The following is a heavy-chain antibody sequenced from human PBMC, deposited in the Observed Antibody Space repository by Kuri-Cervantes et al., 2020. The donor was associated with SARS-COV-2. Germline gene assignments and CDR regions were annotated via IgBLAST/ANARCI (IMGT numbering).Heavy chain of an antibody. CDR1: GFTFSSYS. CDR2: ISSSSSYI. CDR3: ARERGLRGWFDP. Sequence: LSLTCAASGFTFSSYSMNWVRQAPGKGLGWVSSISSSSSYIYYADSVKGRFTISRDNAKNSLYLQMNSLRAEDTAVYYCARERGLRGWFDPWGQGTLVTVSS. V-gene: IGHV3-21*04. J-gene: IGHJ5*02.